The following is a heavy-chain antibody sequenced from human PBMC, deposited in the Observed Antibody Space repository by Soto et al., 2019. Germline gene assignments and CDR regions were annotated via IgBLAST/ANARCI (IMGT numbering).Heavy chain of an antibody. V-gene: IGHV3-30*18. CDR1: GFTFSSYG. D-gene: IGHD2-2*01. J-gene: IGHJ6*02. Sequence: QVQLVESGGGVVQPGRSLRLSCAASGFTFSSYGMHWVRQAPGKGLEWVAVISYDGSNKYYADSVKGRFTISRDNSKNTLYLQKNSLRAEDTAVYYCAKDRSGGIVVVPAATTYYYYYGMDVWGQGTTVTVSS. CDR2: ISYDGSNK. CDR3: AKDRSGGIVVVPAATTYYYYYGMDV.